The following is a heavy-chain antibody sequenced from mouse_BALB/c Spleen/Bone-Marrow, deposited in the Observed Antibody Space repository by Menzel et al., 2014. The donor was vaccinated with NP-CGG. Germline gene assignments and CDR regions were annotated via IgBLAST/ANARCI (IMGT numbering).Heavy chain of an antibody. J-gene: IGHJ4*01. D-gene: IGHD2-10*02. CDR1: GYAFSSYW. V-gene: IGHV1-80*01. Sequence: VQLQQSGAELVRPGSSVKISCKASGYAFSSYWMNWVKQRPGQGLEWIGQIYPGDGDTNYNGKFKDKATLTVDKSSSTAYIQLSSLTSEDSAVYFCARSYGNYDAMDFWGQGTSVTVSS. CDR3: ARSYGNYDAMDF. CDR2: IYPGDGDT.